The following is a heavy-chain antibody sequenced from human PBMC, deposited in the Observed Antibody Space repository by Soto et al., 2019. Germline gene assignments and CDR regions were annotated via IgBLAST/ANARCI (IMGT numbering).Heavy chain of an antibody. D-gene: IGHD4-17*01. CDR2: IWYDGSNK. Sequence: QVQLVESGGGVVQPGRSLRLSCAASGFTFSSYGMHWVRQAPGKGLEWVAVIWYDGSNKYYADSVKGRFTISRDNSKNKLYLQMNSQRAEDTDVYYGARNNDYGGNGAFDIWGQGTMVTVSS. V-gene: IGHV3-33*01. CDR1: GFTFSSYG. J-gene: IGHJ3*02. CDR3: ARNNDYGGNGAFDI.